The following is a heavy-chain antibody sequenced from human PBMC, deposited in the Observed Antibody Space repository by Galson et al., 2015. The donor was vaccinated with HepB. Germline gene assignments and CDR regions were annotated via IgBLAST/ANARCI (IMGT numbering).Heavy chain of an antibody. CDR2: INAGNDNT. Sequence: SVKVSCKASGYTFTNYIIYWVRQAPGQRLEWMGWINAGNDNTRYSQKFQGRVTITRDTSASTAYMELSSLRSEDTAVYYCARVGEALPSNYFDYWGQGTLVTVSS. CDR1: GYTFTNYI. V-gene: IGHV1-3*01. J-gene: IGHJ4*02. CDR3: ARVGEALPSNYFDY. D-gene: IGHD3-10*01.